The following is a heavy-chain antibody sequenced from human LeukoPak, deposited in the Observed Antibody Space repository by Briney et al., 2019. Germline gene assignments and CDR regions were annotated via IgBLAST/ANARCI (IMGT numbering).Heavy chain of an antibody. J-gene: IGHJ4*02. D-gene: IGHD3-22*01. CDR1: GYTFTGYY. V-gene: IGHV1-2*02. CDR3: ARASRITMIVVVTTLGY. Sequence: ASVKVSCKASGYTFTGYYMHWVRQAPGQGLEWMGWINPNSGGTNYAQKFQSRVTMTRDTSISTAYMELSRLRSDDTAVYYCARASRITMIVVVTTLGYWGQGTLVTVSS. CDR2: INPNSGGT.